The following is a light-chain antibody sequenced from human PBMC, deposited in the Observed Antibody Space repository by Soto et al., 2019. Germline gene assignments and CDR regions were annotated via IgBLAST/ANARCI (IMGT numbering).Light chain of an antibody. CDR1: SSNIGAGYD. CDR3: QSYDSSLSAYV. J-gene: IGLJ1*01. V-gene: IGLV1-40*01. Sequence: QSVLTQPPSVSGAPGQRVTISCTGSSSNIGAGYDVHWYQQLPGTAPKLLIYGNSNRPSGVPDRFSGSKSGTSASLAITGLQADDEADYYCQSYDSSLSAYVFATGTKLTVL. CDR2: GNS.